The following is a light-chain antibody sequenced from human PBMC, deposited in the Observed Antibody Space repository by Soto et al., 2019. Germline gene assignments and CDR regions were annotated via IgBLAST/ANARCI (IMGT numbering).Light chain of an antibody. CDR1: QTISRSY. CDR3: QQTYSDVYT. J-gene: IGKJ2*01. V-gene: IGKV1-39*01. CDR2: AAS. Sequence: DIPLTQSPSSLSASVGDSVTITCRASQTISRSYLNWYQQKPGTAPKVLIYAASSLQGGVPPRFSGSGSGTYFTLTIRGLQAEDYATYSCQQTYSDVYTFGQGTKLEIK.